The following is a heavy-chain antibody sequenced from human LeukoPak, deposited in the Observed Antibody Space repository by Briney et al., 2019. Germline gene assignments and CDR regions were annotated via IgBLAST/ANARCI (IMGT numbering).Heavy chain of an antibody. Sequence: GGSLRLSCAASGFSFSSYWMNWVRQAPGKGLVWVSRIASDGSSTTYADSVKGRFSISRDNAKSTLYLQMNSLRVEDTAVYYCARGRPHGNDYWGQGTLVTVSS. CDR3: ARGRPHGNDY. V-gene: IGHV3-74*01. D-gene: IGHD4-23*01. CDR2: IASDGSST. J-gene: IGHJ4*02. CDR1: GFSFSSYW.